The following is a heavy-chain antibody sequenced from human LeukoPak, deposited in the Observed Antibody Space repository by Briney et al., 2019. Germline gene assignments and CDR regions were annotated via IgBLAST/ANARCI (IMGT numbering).Heavy chain of an antibody. J-gene: IGHJ2*01. D-gene: IGHD3-16*01. CDR2: IYYSGST. Sequence: PSETLSLTCTVSGGSISRYYWSWIRQPPGKGLEGIGYIYYSGSTTYNPALKSRVTISVDTSKNQFSLKLSSVTAADTAVYYCARVGGSGWYFDLWGRGTLVTVSS. CDR3: ARVGGSGWYFDL. V-gene: IGHV4-59*01. CDR1: GGSISRYY.